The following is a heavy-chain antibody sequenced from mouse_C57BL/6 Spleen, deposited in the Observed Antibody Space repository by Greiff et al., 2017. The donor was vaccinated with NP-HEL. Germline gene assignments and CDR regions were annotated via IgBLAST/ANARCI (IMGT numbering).Heavy chain of an antibody. D-gene: IGHD1-1*01. J-gene: IGHJ2*01. V-gene: IGHV1-22*01. Sequence: VQLQQSGPELVKPGASVEMSCKASGYTFTDYNMHWVKQSHGKSLEWIGYINPNNGGTSYNQKFKGKATLTVNKSSSTAYMELRSLTSEDSAVYYCARGWLYAYFDYWGQGTTLTVSS. CDR1: GYTFTDYN. CDR2: INPNNGGT. CDR3: ARGWLYAYFDY.